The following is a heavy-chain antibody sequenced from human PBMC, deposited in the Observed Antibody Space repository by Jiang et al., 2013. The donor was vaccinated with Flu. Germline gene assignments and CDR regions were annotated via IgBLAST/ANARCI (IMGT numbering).Heavy chain of an antibody. CDR3: ARHPSVAVMAYGLDV. V-gene: IGHV4-59*08. Sequence: GSGLVKPSETLSLTCTVSGGSISGYYWSWIRQPPGKGLQWIGYIYYRGNTIYNPSLESRVTMSVDTSENHFSLRLRSVTAADTAVYYCARHPSVAVMAYGLDVWGKGTTVTVSS. D-gene: IGHD6-19*01. CDR2: IYYRGNT. CDR1: GGSISGYY. J-gene: IGHJ6*04.